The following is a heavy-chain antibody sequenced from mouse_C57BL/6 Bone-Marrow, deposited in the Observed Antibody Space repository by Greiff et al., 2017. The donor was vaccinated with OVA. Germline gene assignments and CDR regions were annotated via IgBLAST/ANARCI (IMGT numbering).Heavy chain of an antibody. CDR2: IDPSDSET. CDR1: GYTFTSYW. V-gene: IGHV1-52*01. J-gene: IGHJ2*01. CDR3: ARDGRSAYFDY. D-gene: IGHD1-1*01. Sequence: QVQLQQPGAELVRPGSSVKLSCKASGYTFTSYWMHWVKQRPIQGLEWIGNIDPSDSETHYNQKFKDKATLTVDKSSSTAYMQLSSLTSEDSAVYYCARDGRSAYFDYWGQGTTLTVSS.